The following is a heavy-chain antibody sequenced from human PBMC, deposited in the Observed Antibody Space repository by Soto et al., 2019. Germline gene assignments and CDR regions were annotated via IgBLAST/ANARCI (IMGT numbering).Heavy chain of an antibody. D-gene: IGHD3-10*01. J-gene: IGHJ4*02. CDR3: AKGDMVRPFGY. CDR2: ISGSGGSA. V-gene: IGHV3-23*01. CDR1: GFTFSSYA. Sequence: LRLSCAASGFTFSSYAMSWVRQAPGKGLEWVSAISGSGGSAYYADSVKGRFTISRDNSKNTLYLQMNSLRAEDTAVYYCAKGDMVRPFGYWGQGTLVTVSS.